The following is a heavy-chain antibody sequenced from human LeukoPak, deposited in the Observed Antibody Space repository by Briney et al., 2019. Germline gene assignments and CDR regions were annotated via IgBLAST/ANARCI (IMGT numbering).Heavy chain of an antibody. CDR1: GGSFTDYY. D-gene: IGHD2-21*02. CDR3: ARGPVRDDGLTGISYYFGLDV. V-gene: IGHV4-34*01. Sequence: SETLSLTCAVYGGSFTDYYWSWIRHLPGKGLEWIGEIHHRAGANYNPSLWGRVTISADTSKNQFSLHLTSVTAADTATFYCARGPVRDDGLTGISYYFGLDVWGHGTTVTVFS. J-gene: IGHJ6*02. CDR2: IHHRAGA.